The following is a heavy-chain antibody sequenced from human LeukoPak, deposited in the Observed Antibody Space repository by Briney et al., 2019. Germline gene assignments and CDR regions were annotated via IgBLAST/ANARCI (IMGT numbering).Heavy chain of an antibody. CDR1: GFTFTNYA. J-gene: IGHJ3*02. V-gene: IGHV3-23*01. Sequence: QPGGSLRLSCAASGFTFTNYAMTWVRQAPGKGLEWVSAIGVSTDNTYYADSVKGRFIISRDNSRNTLHVQMSGLRVEDTAIYYCAKGEEAFDIWGQGTMVTVSS. CDR3: AKGEEAFDI. CDR2: IGVSTDNT.